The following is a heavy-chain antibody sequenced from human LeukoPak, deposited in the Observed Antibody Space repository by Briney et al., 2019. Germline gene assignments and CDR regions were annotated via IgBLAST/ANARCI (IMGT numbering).Heavy chain of an antibody. D-gene: IGHD3-9*01. Sequence: GGSLGLSCTASGFTSGGSVMSWFRQAPGKGLEWVGFIRSKGYGGTTQYAASVKGRFTISRDDSKNIAYLQMNSLKTEDTAVYYCARSYDVLTGYFPPDYWGQGTLVTVSS. CDR2: IRSKGYGGTT. CDR1: GFTSGGSV. J-gene: IGHJ4*02. CDR3: ARSYDVLTGYFPPDY. V-gene: IGHV3-49*03.